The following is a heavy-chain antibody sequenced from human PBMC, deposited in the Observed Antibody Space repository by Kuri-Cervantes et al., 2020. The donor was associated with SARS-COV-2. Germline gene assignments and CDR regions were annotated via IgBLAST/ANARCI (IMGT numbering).Heavy chain of an antibody. Sequence: ASVKVSCKVSGNTLTELPLHWVRQAPGKGLEWMGGFDPEQREIIYAQKFQGRVTMTTDTSTSTAYMELRSLRSDDTAVYYCAREGGGDPLALGFGVVIHDAFDIWGRGTMVTVSS. D-gene: IGHD3-3*01. V-gene: IGHV1-24*01. CDR1: GNTLTELP. CDR3: AREGGGDPLALGFGVVIHDAFDI. J-gene: IGHJ3*02. CDR2: FDPEQREI.